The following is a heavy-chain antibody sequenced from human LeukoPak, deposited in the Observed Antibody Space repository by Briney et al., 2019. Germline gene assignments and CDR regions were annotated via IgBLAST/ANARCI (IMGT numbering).Heavy chain of an antibody. Sequence: PGGSLRLSCAASGFTFSSYWMHWVRQAPGKGLLWVSRINSDGSSTYYADSVKGRFTISRDNSKNTLYLQMNSLRAEDTAVYYCARVNAGEGYVEYWGQGTLVTVSS. CDR2: INSDGSST. CDR1: GFTFSSYW. V-gene: IGHV3-74*01. J-gene: IGHJ4*02. CDR3: ARVNAGEGYVEY.